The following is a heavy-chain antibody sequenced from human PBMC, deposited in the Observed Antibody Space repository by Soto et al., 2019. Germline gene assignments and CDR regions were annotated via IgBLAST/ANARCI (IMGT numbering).Heavy chain of an antibody. V-gene: IGHV4-4*07. CDR2: IYTSGST. Sequence: QVQLQESGPGLVKPSETLSLTFTVSCGSINSYYWSWIRQPAGKGLEWIGRIYTSGSTNYNPSLNSRFTISVDTYKHRFSLKMNTVTAADTAVYFCAIGIYSKVGATIWFDPWGQGTLVTVSS. D-gene: IGHD1-26*01. J-gene: IGHJ5*02. CDR3: AIGIYSKVGATIWFDP. CDR1: CGSINSYY.